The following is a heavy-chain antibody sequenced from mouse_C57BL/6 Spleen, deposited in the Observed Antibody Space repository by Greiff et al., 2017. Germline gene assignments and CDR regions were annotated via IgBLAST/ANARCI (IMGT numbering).Heavy chain of an antibody. V-gene: IGHV1-64*01. CDR1: GYTFTSYW. CDR2: IHPNSGST. J-gene: IGHJ4*01. Sequence: QVQLQQPGAELVKPGASVKLSCKASGYTFTSYWMHWVKQRPGQGLEWIGMIHPNSGSTNYNEKFKSKATLTVDKSSSTAYMQLSSLTSEDSAVDYGASDYDGKRNDAMDYWGQGTSVTVSS. D-gene: IGHD2-3*01. CDR3: ASDYDGKRNDAMDY.